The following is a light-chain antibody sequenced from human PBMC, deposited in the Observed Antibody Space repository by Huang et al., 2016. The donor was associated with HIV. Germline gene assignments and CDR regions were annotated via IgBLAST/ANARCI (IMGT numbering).Light chain of an antibody. CDR2: AAS. CDR3: QQRPNWPPGFT. CDR1: QSVGGY. J-gene: IGKJ3*01. Sequence: EIVLTQSPATLSLSPGERATLSCRASQSVGGYLAWYQQKPGKAPRLLIYAASNRATGIRARFSGSGTGTDFTLTITSLEPEDFAVYYCQQRPNWPPGFTFGPGTKVDIK. V-gene: IGKV3-11*01.